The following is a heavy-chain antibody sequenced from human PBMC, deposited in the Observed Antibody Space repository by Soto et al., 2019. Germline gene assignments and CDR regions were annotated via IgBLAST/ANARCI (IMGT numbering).Heavy chain of an antibody. J-gene: IGHJ3*02. D-gene: IGHD2-15*01. V-gene: IGHV1-2*02. CDR3: AREPLGYCSGGSCYKRAFDI. Sequence: QVQLVQSGAEVKNPGASVKVSCKASEFTFTGYYMHWVRQAPGQGLEWMGWINPNSGGTNYAQRFQGRVTMTGDTSISTAYMELSRLTSDDTAVYYCAREPLGYCSGGSCYKRAFDIWGQGTMVTVSS. CDR1: EFTFTGYY. CDR2: INPNSGGT.